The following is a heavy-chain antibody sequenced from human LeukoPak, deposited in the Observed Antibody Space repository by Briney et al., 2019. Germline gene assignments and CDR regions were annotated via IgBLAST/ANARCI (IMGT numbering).Heavy chain of an antibody. V-gene: IGHV3-23*01. D-gene: IGHD3-10*01. Sequence: PGGSLRLSCAASGFTFSTTAMSWVRQAPEKGLEWVSAISGRTSSTYYADSVKGRFTISRDNSKDTLYLQMNSLRAEDTAVYYCAKKESITMVRGVISPYFDYWGQGTLVTVSS. J-gene: IGHJ4*02. CDR1: GFTFSTTA. CDR3: AKKESITMVRGVISPYFDY. CDR2: ISGRTSST.